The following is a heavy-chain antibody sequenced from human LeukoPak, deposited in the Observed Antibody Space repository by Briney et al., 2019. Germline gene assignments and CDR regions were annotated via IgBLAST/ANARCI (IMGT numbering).Heavy chain of an antibody. CDR1: GYTFTSYD. D-gene: IGHD3-9*01. CDR3: ARGPLDYDILTGYYMPRGIFDY. J-gene: IGHJ4*02. CDR2: MNPNSGNT. Sequence: ASVKVSCKASGYTFTSYDINWVRQATGQGLEWMGWMNPNSGNTGYAQKFQGRVTITRNTSISTAYMELSSLRSEDTAVYYCARGPLDYDILTGYYMPRGIFDYWGQGTLVTVSS. V-gene: IGHV1-8*03.